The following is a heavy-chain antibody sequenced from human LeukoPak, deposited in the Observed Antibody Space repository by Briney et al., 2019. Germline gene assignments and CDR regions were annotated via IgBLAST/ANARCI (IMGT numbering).Heavy chain of an antibody. J-gene: IGHJ5*02. CDR3: ARESQYYYDSSGYENWFDP. D-gene: IGHD3-22*01. Sequence: SETLSLTCTVSGGSISSFYWSWIRQPPGKGLEWIGYIYYTGSTNYNSSLKSRVTISVDTSKNQFSLNLSSVTAADTAMYYCARESQYYYDSSGYENWFDPWGQGTLVTVSS. CDR2: IYYTGST. CDR1: GGSISSFY. V-gene: IGHV4-59*01.